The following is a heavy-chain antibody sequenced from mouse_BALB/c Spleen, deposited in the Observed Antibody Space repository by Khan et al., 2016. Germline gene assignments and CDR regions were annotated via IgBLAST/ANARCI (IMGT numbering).Heavy chain of an antibody. J-gene: IGHJ4*01. CDR2: IDPANGNT. CDR1: GFNIKDTY. CDR3: ARTARATYAMDY. D-gene: IGHD3-2*01. V-gene: IGHV14-3*02. Sequence: VQLKQSGAELVKPGASVKLSCTASGFNIKDTYMHWVKQRPEQGLEWIGRIDPANGNTKYDPKFQGKATITADTSSNTAYLQLSSLTSEDTAVYYCARTARATYAMDYWGQGTSVTVSS.